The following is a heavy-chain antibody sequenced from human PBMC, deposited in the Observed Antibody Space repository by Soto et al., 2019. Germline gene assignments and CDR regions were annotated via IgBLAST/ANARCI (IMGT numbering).Heavy chain of an antibody. D-gene: IGHD6-13*01. CDR1: GGSISSNNHY. CDR3: ARHVRGWQLMLDN. J-gene: IGHJ4*02. V-gene: IGHV4-39*01. CDR2: ISYIGTT. Sequence: ETLSLTCNVSGGSISSNNHYWGWIRQPPGKGLEWIGSISYIGTTYYNPSLKSRFTISVDTSKKQFSLKLSFVTATDTAVYYCARHVRGWQLMLDNWGQGSLVTVSS.